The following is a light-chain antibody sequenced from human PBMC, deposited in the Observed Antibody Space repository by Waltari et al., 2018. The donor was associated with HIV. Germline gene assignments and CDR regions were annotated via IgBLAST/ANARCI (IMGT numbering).Light chain of an antibody. Sequence: EIVMTQSPATLSVSPGERATLSCRASQSVSSNLAWYQQKPGQAPRLLIYGASTRATGIPARFSGSGSGTEFTLTISSLQSEDCAVYYCQQYNNFPGTFGGGTKVEIK. CDR2: GAS. V-gene: IGKV3-15*01. CDR3: QQYNNFPGT. J-gene: IGKJ4*01. CDR1: QSVSSN.